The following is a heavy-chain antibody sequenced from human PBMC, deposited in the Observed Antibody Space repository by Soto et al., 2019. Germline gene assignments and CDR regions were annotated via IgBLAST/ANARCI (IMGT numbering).Heavy chain of an antibody. J-gene: IGHJ4*02. D-gene: IGHD3-22*01. Sequence: NPGGSLRLSCAASGFTFSDYYMSWIRQAPGKGLEWASYISSSGDIIYYADSMKGRFTISRDNAKNSLYLQMNNLRAEDTAVYYCARDLGYYDSSGYLDYWGQGTLVTVSS. V-gene: IGHV3-11*01. CDR2: ISSSGDII. CDR3: ARDLGYYDSSGYLDY. CDR1: GFTFSDYY.